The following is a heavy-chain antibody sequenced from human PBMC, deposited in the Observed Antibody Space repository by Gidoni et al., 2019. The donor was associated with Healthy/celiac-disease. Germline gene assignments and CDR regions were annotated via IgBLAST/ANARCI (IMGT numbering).Heavy chain of an antibody. V-gene: IGHV3-23*01. D-gene: IGHD2-21*01. Sequence: EVQLLESGGGLVQPGGSPRPSCAASGSTFRSYAMSLVRQAPGKGLEWVSAISGSGGSTYYADSVKGRFTISGDNSKTPLYLQMTSLRAEDTAVYYCAKVYSGSGAWYFDLWGRGTLVPVSS. CDR1: GSTFRSYA. CDR2: ISGSGGST. CDR3: AKVYSGSGAWYFDL. J-gene: IGHJ2*01.